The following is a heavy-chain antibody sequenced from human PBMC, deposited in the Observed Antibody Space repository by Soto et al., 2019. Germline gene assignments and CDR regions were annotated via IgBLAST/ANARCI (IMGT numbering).Heavy chain of an antibody. CDR2: ISSSSSYI. Sequence: EVQLVESGGGLVKPGGSLRLSCAASGFTFSSYSMNWVRQAPGKGLEWVSSISSSSSYIYYADSVKGRFTISRDNAKNSLYLQMNSLRAEDTAVYYCARASDSSGYPYYFDYWGQGTLVTVSS. V-gene: IGHV3-21*01. CDR1: GFTFSSYS. D-gene: IGHD3-22*01. J-gene: IGHJ4*02. CDR3: ARASDSSGYPYYFDY.